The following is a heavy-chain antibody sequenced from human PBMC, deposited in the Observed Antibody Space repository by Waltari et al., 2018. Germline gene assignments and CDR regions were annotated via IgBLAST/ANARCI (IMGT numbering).Heavy chain of an antibody. Sequence: EVQLVESGGGLVQPGRSLRLSCTASGFTFGDYAMSWVRQAPGKGLEWVGFIRSKAYGGTTEYAAYVKGRFTISRDESKSIAYLQMNSLKTEDTAVYYCTREVNYYGSGSYFDYWGQGTLVTVSS. V-gene: IGHV3-49*04. J-gene: IGHJ4*02. CDR3: TREVNYYGSGSYFDY. D-gene: IGHD3-10*01. CDR2: IRSKAYGGTT. CDR1: GFTFGDYA.